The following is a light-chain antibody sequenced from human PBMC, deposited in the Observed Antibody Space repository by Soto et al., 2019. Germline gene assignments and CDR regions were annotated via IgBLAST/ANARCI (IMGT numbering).Light chain of an antibody. V-gene: IGKV1-12*01. J-gene: IGKJ5*01. CDR3: QQANSCPLT. CDR2: GAS. CDR1: QGISRW. Sequence: DIQMTQSPSFVSASVGDRVTITCRARQGISRWLAWYQQRPGKAPELLIYGASILQSGVPSRFSGSGSGTDFTLTISSLQPEDFATYYCQQANSCPLTFGQGTRLESK.